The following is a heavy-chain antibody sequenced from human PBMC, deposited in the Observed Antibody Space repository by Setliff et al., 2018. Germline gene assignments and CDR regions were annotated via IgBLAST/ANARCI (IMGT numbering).Heavy chain of an antibody. D-gene: IGHD1-1*01. V-gene: IGHV4-39*01. CDR1: GDSISSSRYC. CDR3: ATTGTYRYFDY. J-gene: IGHJ4*02. Sequence: SETLSLTCTVSGDSISSSRYCWAWIRQPPGKGLEWIGNIYYSGTTYSNPSLKSRVTMSVDTSKNQFSLRLNSVTASDTAVYYCATTGTYRYFDYWGQGTLVTVSS. CDR2: IYYSGTT.